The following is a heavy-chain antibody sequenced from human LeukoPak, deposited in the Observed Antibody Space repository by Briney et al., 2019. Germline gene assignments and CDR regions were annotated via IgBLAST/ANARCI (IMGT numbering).Heavy chain of an antibody. Sequence: SKTLSLTCAVYGGSFSGYYWSWIRQPPGKGLEWIGEINHSGSTNYNPSLKSRVTISVDTSKNQFSLKLSSVTAADTAVYYCARGAIAVAGNDAFDIWGQGTMVTVSS. J-gene: IGHJ3*02. CDR1: GGSFSGYY. CDR3: ARGAIAVAGNDAFDI. D-gene: IGHD6-19*01. V-gene: IGHV4-34*01. CDR2: INHSGST.